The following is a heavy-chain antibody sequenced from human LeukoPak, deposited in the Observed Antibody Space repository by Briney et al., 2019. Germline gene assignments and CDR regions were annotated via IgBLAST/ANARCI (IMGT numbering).Heavy chain of an antibody. D-gene: IGHD4-17*01. CDR2: ISGSGGST. J-gene: IGHJ5*02. Sequence: GGSLRLSCAASGFTFSSYAMSWVRQAPGKGLEWVSAISGSGGSTYYADSVKGRFTVSRDNPKNTLYLQMNSLRAEDTAVYYCAKEPRYGKESDPWGQGTLVTVSS. CDR3: AKEPRYGKESDP. V-gene: IGHV3-23*01. CDR1: GFTFSSYA.